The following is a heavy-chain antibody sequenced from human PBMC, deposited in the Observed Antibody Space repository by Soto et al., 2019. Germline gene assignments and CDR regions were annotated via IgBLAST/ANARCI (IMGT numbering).Heavy chain of an antibody. V-gene: IGHV3-11*06. Sequence: GGSLRLSCAASGFTFSDYYMSWIRQAPGKGLEWVSYISSSSSYTNYADSVKGRFTISRDNSKNTLYLQMNSLRAEDTAVYYCARTSKSITIFGVVPYWGQGTLVTVSS. J-gene: IGHJ4*02. D-gene: IGHD3-3*01. CDR2: ISSSSSYT. CDR1: GFTFSDYY. CDR3: ARTSKSITIFGVVPY.